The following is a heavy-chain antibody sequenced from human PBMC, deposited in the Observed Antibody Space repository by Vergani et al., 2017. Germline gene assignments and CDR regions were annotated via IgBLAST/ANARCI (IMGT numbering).Heavy chain of an antibody. J-gene: IGHJ4*02. D-gene: IGHD5-18*01. CDR3: SRGRGYSFGYSDY. CDR2: IRNNAYGGTT. CDR1: GFSFGDYA. Sequence: EVQLVESGGGLVPPGRSLRLSCAASGFSFGDYAMTWVCQAPGKGLEWVAFIRNNAYGGTTEYAASVKGRFTISRDDSKRLAYLQLSCLKTEDTAVYFCSRGRGYSFGYSDYWGKGTLVTVSS. V-gene: IGHV3-49*04.